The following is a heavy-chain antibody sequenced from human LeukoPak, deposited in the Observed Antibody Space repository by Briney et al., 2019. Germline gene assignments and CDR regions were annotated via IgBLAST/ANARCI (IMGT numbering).Heavy chain of an antibody. CDR1: GGSISSYY. D-gene: IGHD2-2*01. CDR3: AKGPGDYYMDV. CDR2: INHSGST. Sequence: SETLSLTCTVSGGSISSYYWSWIRQPPGKGLEWIGEINHSGSTNYNPSLKSRVTISVDTSKNQFSLKLSSVTAADTAVYYCAKGPGDYYMDVWGKGTTVTISS. V-gene: IGHV4-34*01. J-gene: IGHJ6*03.